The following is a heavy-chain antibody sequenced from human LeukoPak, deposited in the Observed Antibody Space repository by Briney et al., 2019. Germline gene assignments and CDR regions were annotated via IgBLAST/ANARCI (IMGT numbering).Heavy chain of an antibody. CDR3: ARVTGYSYGYPFDY. CDR1: VGSISSYY. V-gene: IGHV4-59*01. J-gene: IGHJ4*02. D-gene: IGHD5-18*01. Sequence: PSETLSLTCTVSVGSISSYYGSWIRQPPGKGLEWIGYIYYSGSTNYNPSLKSRVTISVDTSKNQFSLKLSSVTAADTAVYYCARVTGYSYGYPFDYWGQGTLVTVSS. CDR2: IYYSGST.